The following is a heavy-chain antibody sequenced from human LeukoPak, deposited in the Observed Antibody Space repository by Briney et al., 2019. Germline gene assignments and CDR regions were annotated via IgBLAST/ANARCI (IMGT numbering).Heavy chain of an antibody. CDR1: GYTFASYY. D-gene: IGHD3-22*01. Sequence: GASVKVSCKASGYTFASYYMHWVRQAPGQGLEWLGIINPSGGSTSYAQKFPGRVTMTRDTSTSTVYMELSSLRSEDTAVYYCARAVGANYYDSSGYFDYWGQGTLVTVSS. V-gene: IGHV1-46*01. CDR3: ARAVGANYYDSSGYFDY. J-gene: IGHJ4*02. CDR2: INPSGGST.